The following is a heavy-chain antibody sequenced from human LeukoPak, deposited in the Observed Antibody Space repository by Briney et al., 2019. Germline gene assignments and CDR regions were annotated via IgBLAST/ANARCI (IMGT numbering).Heavy chain of an antibody. J-gene: IGHJ4*02. CDR1: GFTFSSYA. Sequence: GGSLRLSCAASGFTFSSYAMHWVRQAPGKGLEWVAVISYDGSNKYYADSVKGRFTISRDNSKNTLYLQMNSLRAEDTAVYYCARKPPSGSDSRTFDYWGQGTLVTVSS. CDR3: ARKPPSGSDSRTFDY. CDR2: ISYDGSNK. V-gene: IGHV3-30-3*01. D-gene: IGHD1-26*01.